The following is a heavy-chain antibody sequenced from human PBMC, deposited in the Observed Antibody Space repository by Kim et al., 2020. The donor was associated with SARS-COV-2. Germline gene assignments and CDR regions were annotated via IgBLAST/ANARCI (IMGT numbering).Heavy chain of an antibody. CDR3: ARDELPNYYGSGRGGYFDL. CDR2: IYHSGST. J-gene: IGHJ2*01. V-gene: IGHV4-4*02. CDR1: GGSISSSNW. Sequence: SETLSLTCAVSGGSISSSNWWSWVRQPPGKGLEWIGEIYHSGSTNYNPSLKSRVTISVDKSKNQFSLKLSSVTAADTAVYYCARDELPNYYGSGRGGYFDLWGRGTLVTVSS. D-gene: IGHD3-10*01.